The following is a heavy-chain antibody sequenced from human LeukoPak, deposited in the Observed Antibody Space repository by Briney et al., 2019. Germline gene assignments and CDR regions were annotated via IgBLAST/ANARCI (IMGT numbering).Heavy chain of an antibody. CDR1: GFTFSSYS. CDR2: ISSSSSTI. CDR3: ALGTYYYGSGSSPIDY. Sequence: GGSLRLSCAASGFTFSSYSMNWVRQAPGKGLEWVSYISSSSSTIYYADSVKGRFTISRDNSKNTLYLQMNSLRAEDTAVYYCALGTYYYGSGSSPIDYWGQGTLVTVSS. D-gene: IGHD3-10*01. V-gene: IGHV3-48*01. J-gene: IGHJ4*02.